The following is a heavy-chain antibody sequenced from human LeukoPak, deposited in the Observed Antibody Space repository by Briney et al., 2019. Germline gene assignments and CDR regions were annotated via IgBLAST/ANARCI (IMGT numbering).Heavy chain of an antibody. D-gene: IGHD2-2*01. CDR1: GYTFTSYD. CDR3: ARGKYQLLRTPNYYYYYMDV. CDR2: MNPNRGNT. Sequence: ASVKVSCKASGYTFTSYDINWVRQATGQGLEWMGWMNPNRGNTGYAQKFRGRVTITRNTSISTAYMELSSLRSEDTAVYYCARGKYQLLRTPNYYYYYMDVWGKGTTVTISS. J-gene: IGHJ6*03. V-gene: IGHV1-8*03.